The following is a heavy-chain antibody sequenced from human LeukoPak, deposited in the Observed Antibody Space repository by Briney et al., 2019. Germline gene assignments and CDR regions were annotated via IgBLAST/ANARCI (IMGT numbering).Heavy chain of an antibody. CDR3: ARRGKQLDAFDI. CDR1: GGSFSGYY. CDR2: INHSGST. Sequence: SETLSLTCAVYGGSFSGYYWSWIRQPPGKGLEWIGEINHSGSTNYNPSLKSRVTISVDTSKNQFSLKVSSVTAADTAVYYCARRGKQLDAFDIWGQGTMVTVSS. V-gene: IGHV4-34*01. D-gene: IGHD6-13*01. J-gene: IGHJ3*02.